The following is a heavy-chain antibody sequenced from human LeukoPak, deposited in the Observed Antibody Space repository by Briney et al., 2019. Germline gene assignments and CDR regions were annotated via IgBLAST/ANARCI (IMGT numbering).Heavy chain of an antibody. D-gene: IGHD2-15*01. Sequence: GGSPRLSCAASGFTFSSYWMHWVRQAPGKGLVWVSRINSDGSSTSYADSVKGRFTISRDNAKNTLYLQMNSLRAEDTAVYYCARDSSGGSLDYWGQGTLVTVSS. CDR1: GFTFSSYW. CDR3: ARDSSGGSLDY. CDR2: INSDGSST. V-gene: IGHV3-74*01. J-gene: IGHJ4*02.